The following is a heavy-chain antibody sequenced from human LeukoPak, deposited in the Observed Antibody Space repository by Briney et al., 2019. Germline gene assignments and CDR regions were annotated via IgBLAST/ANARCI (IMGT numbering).Heavy chain of an antibody. CDR2: INAGNGNT. CDR1: GYTFTSYA. CDR3: ARGGSIAAHRGGYFDY. Sequence: ASVKVSCKASGYTFTSYAMHWVRQAPGQRLEWMGWINAGNGNTKYSQKFQGRVTITTDESTSTAYMELSSLRSEDTAVYYCARGGSIAAHRGGYFDYWGQGTLVTVSS. V-gene: IGHV1-3*01. J-gene: IGHJ4*02. D-gene: IGHD6-13*01.